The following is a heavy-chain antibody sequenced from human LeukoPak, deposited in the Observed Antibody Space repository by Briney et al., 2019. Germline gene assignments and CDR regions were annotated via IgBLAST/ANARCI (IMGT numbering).Heavy chain of an antibody. J-gene: IGHJ4*02. CDR1: GYTFTSYG. Sequence: ASVKVSCKASGYTFTSYGISWVRQAPGQGLEWMGWISAYNGNTNYAQKLLGRVTMTTDTSTSTAYMELRSLRSDDTAVYYCARDRITIFGVVITLFDYWGQGTLVTVSS. CDR3: ARDRITIFGVVITLFDY. CDR2: ISAYNGNT. D-gene: IGHD3-3*01. V-gene: IGHV1-18*01.